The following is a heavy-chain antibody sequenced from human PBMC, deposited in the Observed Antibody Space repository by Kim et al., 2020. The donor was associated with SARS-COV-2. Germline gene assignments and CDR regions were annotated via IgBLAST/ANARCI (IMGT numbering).Heavy chain of an antibody. CDR2: ISAHNGHT. Sequence: ASVKVSCKASGYIFTTYGISWVRQAPGQGLEWMGWISAHNGHTNYAQNFQDRVTLTTDTSTNTAYMELRSLRSDDTAVYYCARALTTVTTAIDPWGQGTMVTVSS. V-gene: IGHV1-18*01. CDR3: ARALTTVTTAIDP. J-gene: IGHJ5*02. CDR1: GYIFTTYG. D-gene: IGHD4-17*01.